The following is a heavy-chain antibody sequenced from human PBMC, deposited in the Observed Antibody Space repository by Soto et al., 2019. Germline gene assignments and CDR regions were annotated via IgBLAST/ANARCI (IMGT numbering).Heavy chain of an antibody. J-gene: IGHJ4*02. V-gene: IGHV4-30-2*01. Sequence: QLQLQESGSGLVKPSQTLSLTCAVSGGSISSGGYSWSWIWQPPGKGLEWIGYIYHSGSTYYNPYPQSRVTISVDRSKNQFSLKLSSVAAADTAVYYCASDYDSSGYTFDYWGQGTLVTVSS. CDR1: GGSISSGGYS. CDR2: IYHSGST. CDR3: ASDYDSSGYTFDY. D-gene: IGHD3-22*01.